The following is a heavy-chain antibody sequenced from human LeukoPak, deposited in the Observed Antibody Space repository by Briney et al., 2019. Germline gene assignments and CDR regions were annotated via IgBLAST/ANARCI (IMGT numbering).Heavy chain of an antibody. V-gene: IGHV3-48*03. CDR2: ISSSGSTI. CDR1: GFTFTSYE. CDR3: ASLVAPAAVRGGDY. D-gene: IGHD2-2*01. Sequence: PGGSLRLSCAASGFTFTSYEINCVRQAPGKGVEWVSDISSSGSTIYYAPSVKGRFTISRDNAKNSLYLQMNSLRAEDSAVYYCASLVAPAAVRGGDYWGQGTLVTVSS. J-gene: IGHJ4*02.